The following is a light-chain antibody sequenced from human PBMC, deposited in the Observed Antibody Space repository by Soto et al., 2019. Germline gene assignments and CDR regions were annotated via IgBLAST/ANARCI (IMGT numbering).Light chain of an antibody. CDR2: SNY. J-gene: IGLJ1*01. Sequence: QSVLTQSPSASGTPGQRVTISCSGSSSNIGGNTVNWYQQLPGTAPKLLIYSNYQRPSGVPDRFSGSKSGTSASLAISGLQSEDEADYYCAAWDDNLNGPGYVFGTGTKVTVL. V-gene: IGLV1-44*01. CDR1: SSNIGGNT. CDR3: AAWDDNLNGPGYV.